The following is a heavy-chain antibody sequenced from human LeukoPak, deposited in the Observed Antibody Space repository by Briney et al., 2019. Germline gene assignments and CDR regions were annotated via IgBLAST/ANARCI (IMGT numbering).Heavy chain of an antibody. J-gene: IGHJ6*02. CDR3: ARRVDSSGWRPFYYYYGMDV. CDR2: IYYSGST. CDR1: GGSISSGGYY. Sequence: PSQTLSLTCTVSGGSISSGGYYWSWIRQHPGKGLEWIGYIYYSGSTYYNPSLKSRVTISVDTSKNQFSLKLSSVTAADTAVYYCARRVDSSGWRPFYYYYGMDVWGQGTTVTVSS. D-gene: IGHD6-19*01. V-gene: IGHV4-31*03.